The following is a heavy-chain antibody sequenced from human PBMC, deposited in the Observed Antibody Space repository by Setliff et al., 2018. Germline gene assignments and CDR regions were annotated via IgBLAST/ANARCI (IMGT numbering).Heavy chain of an antibody. D-gene: IGHD3-22*01. CDR1: GGSFQGYY. Sequence: SETLSLTCAVYGGSFQGYYWSWIRQSPERGLEWIGTIYQNGITYYNPSLKSRVTMSVDTSKNNVSLKLSSVTAADTAVYYCARTHTWSLPNDNSGYPGWFDPWGQGTLVTVAS. CDR3: ARTHTWSLPNDNSGYPGWFDP. V-gene: IGHV4-34*10. CDR2: IYQNGIT. J-gene: IGHJ5*02.